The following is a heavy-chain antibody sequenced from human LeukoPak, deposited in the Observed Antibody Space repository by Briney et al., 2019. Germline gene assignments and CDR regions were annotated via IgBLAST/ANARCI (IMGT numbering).Heavy chain of an antibody. D-gene: IGHD5-24*01. CDR3: ASGFDGYNL. CDR1: GGSFSGYY. Sequence: PSETLSLTCAVYGGSFSGYYWTWMRQPPGKGLEWIGEINHSGSTNSNPSLKSRVTISVDTSRNQFSLKVSSVTAADSAVFYCASGFDGYNLWGQGTLVTVSS. V-gene: IGHV4-34*01. CDR2: INHSGST. J-gene: IGHJ4*02.